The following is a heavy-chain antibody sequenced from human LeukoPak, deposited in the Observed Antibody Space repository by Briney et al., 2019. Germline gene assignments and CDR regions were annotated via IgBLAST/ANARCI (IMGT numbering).Heavy chain of an antibody. CDR1: GGSISTYY. CDR3: ARLSSDSFDI. V-gene: IGHV4-59*08. Sequence: SETLSLTCTVSGGSISTYYWTWIRQPPGKGVEYIGYIDYSGSTNYNPSLKSRATISVDTSKNQFSLKLSSVTAADTAVYYCARLSSDSFDIWGQGTMVTVSS. J-gene: IGHJ3*02. D-gene: IGHD2/OR15-2a*01. CDR2: IDYSGST.